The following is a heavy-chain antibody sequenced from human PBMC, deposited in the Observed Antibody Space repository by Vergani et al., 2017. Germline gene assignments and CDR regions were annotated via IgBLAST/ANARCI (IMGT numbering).Heavy chain of an antibody. CDR1: GFTFSSYG. CDR3: AKDASNYYMDV. CDR2: ISYDGSNK. Sequence: QVQLVESGGGVVQPGRSLRLSCAASGFTFSSYGMHWVRQAPGKGLEWVAVISYDGSNKYYADSVKGRFTISRDNSKNTLYLQMNSLRAEDTAVYYCAKDASNYYMDVWGKGTTVTVSS. J-gene: IGHJ6*03. D-gene: IGHD4-11*01. V-gene: IGHV3-30*18.